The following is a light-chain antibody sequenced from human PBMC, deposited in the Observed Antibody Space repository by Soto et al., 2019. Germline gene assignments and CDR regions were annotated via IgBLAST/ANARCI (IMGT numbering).Light chain of an antibody. Sequence: DIQMTQSPSTLSASVGDRVTITCRASQSISSWLAWYQQKPVKAPKLLIYDASSFEGGVPSRFSGSGSGTEFTLTISSLQPDDFATYYCQQYNSPWTFGQGTKVEIK. CDR2: DAS. CDR1: QSISSW. V-gene: IGKV1-5*01. J-gene: IGKJ1*01. CDR3: QQYNSPWT.